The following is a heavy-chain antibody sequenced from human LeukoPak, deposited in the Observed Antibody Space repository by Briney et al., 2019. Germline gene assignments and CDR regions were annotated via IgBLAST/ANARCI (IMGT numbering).Heavy chain of an antibody. V-gene: IGHV3-15*01. CDR1: GFSFSSYW. Sequence: GGSLRLSCAASGFSFSSYWMTWVRQAPGKGLEWVGRIKSKTDAGTTDYAAPVKGRFTISRDDSKNTLYLQMNSLKTEDTAVYYCSTDLGIAMIRGVIVYWGQGTLVTVSS. CDR3: STDLGIAMIRGVIVY. J-gene: IGHJ4*02. D-gene: IGHD3-10*01. CDR2: IKSKTDAGTT.